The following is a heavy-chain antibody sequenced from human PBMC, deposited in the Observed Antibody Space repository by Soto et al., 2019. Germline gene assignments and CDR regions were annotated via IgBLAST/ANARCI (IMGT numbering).Heavy chain of an antibody. J-gene: IGHJ5*01. CDR3: ASASCCFGSCYLANNWFDS. CDR1: GGTFSSYT. CDR2: IIPILGIA. Sequence: ASVKVSCKASGGTFSSYTISWVRQAPGQGLEWMGRIIPILGIANYAQKFQGRVTITADKSTSTAYMELSSLRSEDTAVYYCASASCCFGSCYLANNWFDSWGQGSLVTGSS. V-gene: IGHV1-69*02. D-gene: IGHD2-15*01.